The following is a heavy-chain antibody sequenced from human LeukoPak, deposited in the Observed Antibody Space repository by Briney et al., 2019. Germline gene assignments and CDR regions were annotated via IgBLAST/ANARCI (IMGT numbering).Heavy chain of an antibody. V-gene: IGHV1-2*02. Sequence: GASVKVSCKASGYAFTAFYIHWLRQAPGQGLEWMGWINPNNGGTNYALKFQGRVTMTRDTSISTAYMELSRLRSDDTAVYYCARGAAGYFDYWGQGTLVTVSS. D-gene: IGHD6-13*01. CDR1: GYAFTAFY. J-gene: IGHJ4*02. CDR3: ARGAAGYFDY. CDR2: INPNNGGT.